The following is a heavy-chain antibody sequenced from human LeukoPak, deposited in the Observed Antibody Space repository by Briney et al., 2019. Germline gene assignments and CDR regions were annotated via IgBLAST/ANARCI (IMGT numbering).Heavy chain of an antibody. V-gene: IGHV4-59*01. CDR3: ARFGWELLSFHHYFDY. CDR2: IYYSGST. CDR1: GDSISNYY. J-gene: IGHJ4*02. D-gene: IGHD1-26*01. Sequence: PSETLSLTCTVSGDSISNYYWSWIRQPPGKGLEWIGYIYYSGSTNYNPSLKSRVSIAVDTSKNQFSLRLSSVTAADTAVYYCARFGWELLSFHHYFDYWGQGTLVTVSS.